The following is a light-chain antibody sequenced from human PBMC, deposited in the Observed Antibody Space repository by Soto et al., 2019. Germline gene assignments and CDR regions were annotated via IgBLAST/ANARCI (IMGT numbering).Light chain of an antibody. Sequence: VVMTQYTASLSVSPWEIATLSCSSSQSVSSNLAWYQQKPGQAPRLLIYGASTRATGIPARFSGSGSGTEFTLTISSLQSEDFAVYYCQQYNNWPPWTFGQGTKVDIK. CDR3: QQYNNWPPWT. J-gene: IGKJ1*01. V-gene: IGKV3-15*01. CDR2: GAS. CDR1: QSVSSN.